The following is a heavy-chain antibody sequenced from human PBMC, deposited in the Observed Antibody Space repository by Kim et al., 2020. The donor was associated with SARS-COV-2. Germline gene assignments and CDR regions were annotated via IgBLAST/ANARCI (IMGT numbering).Heavy chain of an antibody. J-gene: IGHJ6*02. Sequence: SETLSLTCTVSGGSISSSSYYWGWIRQPPGKGLEWIGSIYYSGSTYYNPSLKSRVTISVDTSKNQFSLKLSSVTAADTAVYYCARVVLGSGYYYDEYYYYGMDVWGQGTTVTVSS. D-gene: IGHD3-22*01. CDR3: ARVVLGSGYYYDEYYYYGMDV. CDR1: GGSISSSSYY. V-gene: IGHV4-39*07. CDR2: IYYSGST.